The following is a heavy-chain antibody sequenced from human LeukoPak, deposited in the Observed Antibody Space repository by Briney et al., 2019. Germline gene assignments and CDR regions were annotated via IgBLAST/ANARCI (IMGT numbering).Heavy chain of an antibody. CDR1: GFTVSSNY. J-gene: IGHJ4*02. Sequence: GGSLRLSCAASGFTVSSNYMSWVRQAPGKGLEWVSVIYSGGSTYYADSVKGRFTISRDNSKNTLYLQMNSLRDEDTAVYYCARDLSGSYLFYFDYWGQGTLVTVSS. V-gene: IGHV3-53*01. CDR2: IYSGGST. CDR3: ARDLSGSYLFYFDY. D-gene: IGHD3-10*01.